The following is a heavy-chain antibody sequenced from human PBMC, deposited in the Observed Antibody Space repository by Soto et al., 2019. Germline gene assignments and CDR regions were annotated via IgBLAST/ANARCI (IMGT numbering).Heavy chain of an antibody. CDR2: IYYSGRT. CDR3: ARQRTTVVTQAYFDH. V-gene: IGHV4-39*01. CDR1: GESISSSSYY. J-gene: IGHJ4*02. D-gene: IGHD2-21*02. Sequence: SATLSLTCIVSGESISSSSYYWGWIRQPPGKGLEWIGSIYYSGRTYYNPSFKSRVTISIDTSKSQFSLKLSSVTATDTAVYYCARQRTTVVTQAYFDHWGQGALVTVSS.